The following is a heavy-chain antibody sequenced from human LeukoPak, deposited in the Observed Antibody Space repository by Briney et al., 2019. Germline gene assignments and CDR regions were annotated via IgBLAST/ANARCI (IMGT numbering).Heavy chain of an antibody. CDR1: GFTFSSYA. Sequence: GGSLRLSCAASGFTFSSYAMSWVRHAPGKGLEWVSSISGSGGSTYYADSVKGRFTISRDNSKNTLYLQMNSLRAEDTAVYYCAKDGEYCSSTSCSVYWGQGTLVTVSS. CDR3: AKDGEYCSSTSCSVY. V-gene: IGHV3-23*01. D-gene: IGHD2-2*01. J-gene: IGHJ4*02. CDR2: ISGSGGST.